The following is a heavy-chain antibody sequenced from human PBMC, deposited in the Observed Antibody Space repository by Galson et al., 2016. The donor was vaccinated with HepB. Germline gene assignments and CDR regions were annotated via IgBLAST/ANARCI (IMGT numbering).Heavy chain of an antibody. Sequence: SLRLSCAASGFTFNSYSMNWVRQAPGKGLEWVSSISSSSNYIYYADSVKGRFTISRDNAKNSLYLQMSSLRAEDTAVYYCARDRTTVTTWWYGYFDYWGQGTLVTVSS. CDR1: GFTFNSYS. J-gene: IGHJ4*02. V-gene: IGHV3-21*01. D-gene: IGHD4-17*01. CDR3: ARDRTTVTTWWYGYFDY. CDR2: ISSSSNYI.